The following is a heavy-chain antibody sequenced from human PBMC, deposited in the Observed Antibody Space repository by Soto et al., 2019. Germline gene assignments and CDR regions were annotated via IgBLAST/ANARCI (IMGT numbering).Heavy chain of an antibody. V-gene: IGHV4-30-4*01. Sequence: QVQLQESGPGLVKPSQTLSLTCTVSGGSISSGDYYWSWIRQPPGKGLEWIGYIYYSGSTYYKPSLKRRVTISVDTSKYQFSLKLSSVTAADTAVYYCARGDGVVVAATYYWRQGTLVTVSS. D-gene: IGHD2-15*01. CDR3: ARGDGVVVAATYY. CDR1: GGSISSGDYY. CDR2: IYYSGST. J-gene: IGHJ4*02.